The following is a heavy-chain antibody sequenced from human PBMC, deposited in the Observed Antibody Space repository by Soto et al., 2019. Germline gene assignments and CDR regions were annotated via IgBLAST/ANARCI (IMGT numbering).Heavy chain of an antibody. CDR2: ISYDGSNK. Sequence: GGSLRLSCAASGFTFSSYAMHWVRQAPGKGLEWVAVISYDGSNKYYADSVKGRFTISRDNSKNTLYLQMNSLRAEDTAVYYCARGALGEHFDYWGQGTLVTVSS. D-gene: IGHD1-26*01. CDR3: ARGALGEHFDY. V-gene: IGHV3-30-3*01. J-gene: IGHJ4*02. CDR1: GFTFSSYA.